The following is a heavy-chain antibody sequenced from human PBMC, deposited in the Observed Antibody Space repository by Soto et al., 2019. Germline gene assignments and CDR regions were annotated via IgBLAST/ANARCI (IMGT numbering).Heavy chain of an antibody. D-gene: IGHD6-6*01. CDR2: ISSSSSYI. J-gene: IGHJ3*02. CDR3: ARDRDSSSAPPDAFDI. Sequence: PGGSLRLSCAASGFTFSSYSMNWVRQAPGKGLEWVSSISSSSSYIYYADSVKGRFTISRDNAKNSLYLQMNSLRAEDTAVYYCARDRDSSSAPPDAFDIWGQGTMVTVSS. V-gene: IGHV3-21*01. CDR1: GFTFSSYS.